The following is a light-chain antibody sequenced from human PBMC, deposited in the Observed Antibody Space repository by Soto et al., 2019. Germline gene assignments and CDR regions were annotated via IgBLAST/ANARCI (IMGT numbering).Light chain of an antibody. CDR2: KAS. V-gene: IGKV1-5*03. J-gene: IGKJ1*01. CDR3: QQYNSYPT. Sequence: DIQMTQSPSTLSASVGDRVTITCRASQSISSWLAWYQQKPGKAPKLLIYKASSLESGVPSSFSGSGSATEFTLTISSLQPDDFATYYCQQYNSYPTFGQGTKVEIK. CDR1: QSISSW.